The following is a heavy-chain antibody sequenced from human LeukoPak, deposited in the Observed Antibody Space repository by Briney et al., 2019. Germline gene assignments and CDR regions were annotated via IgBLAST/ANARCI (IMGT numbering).Heavy chain of an antibody. CDR3: ARVRGVSVVVAAAGAFDI. CDR1: GGTFSSYA. V-gene: IGHV1-69*06. Sequence: SVKVSCKASGGTFSSYAISWVRQAPGQGLEWMGGIIPIFGTANYAQKFQGRVTITADKSTSTAYMELRSLRSDDTAVYYCARVRGVSVVVAAAGAFDIWGQGTMVTVSS. D-gene: IGHD2-15*01. J-gene: IGHJ3*02. CDR2: IIPIFGTA.